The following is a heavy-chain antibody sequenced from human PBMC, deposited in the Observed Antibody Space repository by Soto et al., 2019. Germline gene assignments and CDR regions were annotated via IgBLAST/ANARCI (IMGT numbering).Heavy chain of an antibody. Sequence: ASVKVSCKASGYTFTSYDINWVRQATGQGLEWMGWISAYSGNANYAQKFQGRVTMTTDTSTTTAYMELRSLRSDDTAVYYCAKERFGKSSSWYYFDYWGQGTLVTVSP. D-gene: IGHD6-13*01. CDR3: AKERFGKSSSWYYFDY. J-gene: IGHJ4*02. CDR2: ISAYSGNA. V-gene: IGHV1-18*01. CDR1: GYTFTSYD.